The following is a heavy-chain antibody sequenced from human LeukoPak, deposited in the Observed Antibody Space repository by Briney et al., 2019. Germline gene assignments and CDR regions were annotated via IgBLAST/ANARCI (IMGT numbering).Heavy chain of an antibody. CDR1: GGSISSGDYY. Sequence: SETLSLTCTVSGGSISSGDYYWSWIRQPPGKGLEWIGYIYYSGSTCYNPSLKSRVTISVGTSKNQFSLKLSSVTAADTAVYYCARGDFWGGYRPFDYWGQGTLVTVSS. CDR2: IYYSGST. V-gene: IGHV4-30-4*08. J-gene: IGHJ4*02. CDR3: ARGDFWGGYRPFDY. D-gene: IGHD3-3*01.